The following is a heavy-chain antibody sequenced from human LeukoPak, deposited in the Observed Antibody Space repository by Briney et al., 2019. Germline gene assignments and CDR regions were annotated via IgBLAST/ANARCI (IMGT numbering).Heavy chain of an antibody. Sequence: ASVKVSCKASGGTFSSYAISWVRQAPGQGLEWMGGIIPIFDTADNAQKFQGRLTITADESTSTAYMELSSLRAEDTAVYYCARDLLGSATSYSSGAWDYWGQGTLVTVSS. V-gene: IGHV1-69*13. CDR1: GGTFSSYA. D-gene: IGHD3-9*01. J-gene: IGHJ4*02. CDR3: ARDLLGSATSYSSGAWDY. CDR2: IIPIFDTA.